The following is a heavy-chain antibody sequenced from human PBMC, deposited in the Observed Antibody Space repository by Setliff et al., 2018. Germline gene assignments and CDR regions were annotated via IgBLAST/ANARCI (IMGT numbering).Heavy chain of an antibody. CDR2: IYPGDSDT. D-gene: IGHD3-9*01. V-gene: IGHV5-51*01. Sequence: GESLKLSCQGSGYSFTSYWIGWVRQMPGKGLEWMGIIYPGDSDTRYSPSFQGQVTISADKSISTAYLQWSSLKASDTAMYYCARPSTPLVEGAFDIWGQGTMVTVSS. J-gene: IGHJ3*02. CDR1: GYSFTSYW. CDR3: ARPSTPLVEGAFDI.